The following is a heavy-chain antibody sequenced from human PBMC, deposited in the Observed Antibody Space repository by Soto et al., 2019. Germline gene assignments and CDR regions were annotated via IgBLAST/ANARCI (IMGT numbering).Heavy chain of an antibody. CDR2: FSGNGINT. CDR1: GFTISSNA. D-gene: IGHD1-26*01. V-gene: IGHV3-23*01. Sequence: EVQLLESGGGLVQPGGSLRLSCAASGFTISSNAMTWVRQAPGKGLEWVSSFSGNGINTYYADSVKGRFTISRDNSKNTLYLQMNSLRVEDTAVYHCAKGPIVGANYNYYDMDVWCQGTTVTVSS. J-gene: IGHJ6*02. CDR3: AKGPIVGANYNYYDMDV.